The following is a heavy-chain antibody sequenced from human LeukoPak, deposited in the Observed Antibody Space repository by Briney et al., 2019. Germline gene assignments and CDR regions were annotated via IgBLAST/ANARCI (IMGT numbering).Heavy chain of an antibody. CDR3: AREDGIAPRLVVLH. D-gene: IGHD2-8*01. CDR1: GGSISSYY. CDR2: IYYSGST. J-gene: IGHJ4*02. V-gene: IGHV4-59*12. Sequence: SETLSLTCTVSGGSISSYYWSWIRQPPGKGLEWIGYIYYSGSTNYNPSLKSRVTISVDTSKNQFSLKLSSVTAADTAVYYCAREDGIAPRLVVLHWGQGTLVTVSS.